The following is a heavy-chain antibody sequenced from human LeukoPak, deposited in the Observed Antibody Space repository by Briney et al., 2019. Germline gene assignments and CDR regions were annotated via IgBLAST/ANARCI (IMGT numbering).Heavy chain of an antibody. D-gene: IGHD2-21*02. V-gene: IGHV3-23*01. CDR1: GFTFSSYA. Sequence: GGSLRLSCAASGFTFSSYAMSWVRQAPGKGLEWVSAISCSGGSTYYADSVKGRFTISRHNSKNTLYLQMNSLRAEDTAVYYCAKAGKNHNCGGDCYTNFDYWSQGTLVTVSS. J-gene: IGHJ4*02. CDR2: ISCSGGST. CDR3: AKAGKNHNCGGDCYTNFDY.